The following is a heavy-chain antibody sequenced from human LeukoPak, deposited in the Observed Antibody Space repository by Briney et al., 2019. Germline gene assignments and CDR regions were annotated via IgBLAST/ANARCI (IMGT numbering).Heavy chain of an antibody. V-gene: IGHV3-9*01. J-gene: IGHJ3*02. CDR1: GFTFDDYA. CDR2: ISWNSGSI. CDR3: AKDIGAFRERLGGGAFDI. Sequence: PGRSLRLSCAASGFTFDDYAMHWVRQAPGKGLEWVSGISWNSGSIGYADSVKGRFTISRDNAKNSLYLQMNSLRAEDTALYYCAKDIGAFRERLGGGAFDIWGQGTMVTVSS. D-gene: IGHD6-25*01.